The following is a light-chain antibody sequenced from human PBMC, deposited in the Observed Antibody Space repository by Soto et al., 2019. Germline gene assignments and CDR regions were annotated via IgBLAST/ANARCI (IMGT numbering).Light chain of an antibody. CDR3: QQYNSYST. J-gene: IGKJ2*01. Sequence: DIQLTQSPSFLSASVGDRVSITCRASQGISSYSAWYQQKPGKAPKLLIYAASTLQSGVPSRFSGSGSGTEFTLTISSLQPEDFATYYCQQYNSYSTFGQGTKVDIK. CDR2: AAS. CDR1: QGISSY. V-gene: IGKV1-9*01.